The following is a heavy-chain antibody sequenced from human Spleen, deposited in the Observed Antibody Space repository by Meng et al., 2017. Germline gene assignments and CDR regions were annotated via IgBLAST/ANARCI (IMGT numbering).Heavy chain of an antibody. J-gene: IGHJ4*02. D-gene: IGHD3-10*01. Sequence: ASVKVSCKASGYIFSGYYMHWVRQAPGQGLEWVGRIDPNSGGTDYAQNFQGRVTLTRDTSTSTAYLEVTSLRSDDTAVYYCARGRRVIHPYYFDNWGQGTLVTVSS. CDR1: GYIFSGYY. V-gene: IGHV1-2*06. CDR2: IDPNSGGT. CDR3: ARGRRVIHPYYFDN.